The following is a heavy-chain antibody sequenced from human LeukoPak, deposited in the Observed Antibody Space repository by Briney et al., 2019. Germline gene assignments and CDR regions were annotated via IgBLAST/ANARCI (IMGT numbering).Heavy chain of an antibody. CDR2: IYYSGST. CDR3: ARDPTRAAAHFDY. CDR1: GGSISSSSYY. D-gene: IGHD6-13*01. J-gene: IGHJ4*02. V-gene: IGHV4-39*07. Sequence: SETLSLTCTVSGGSISSSSYYWGWIRQPPGKGLEWIGSIYYSGSTYYNPSLKSRVTISVDTSKNQFSLKLSSVTAADTAVYYCARDPTRAAAHFDYWGQGTLVTVSS.